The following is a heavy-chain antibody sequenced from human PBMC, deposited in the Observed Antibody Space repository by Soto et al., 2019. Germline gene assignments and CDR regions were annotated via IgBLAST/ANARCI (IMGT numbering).Heavy chain of an antibody. CDR1: GGSISSSSYY. D-gene: IGHD5-18*01. J-gene: IGHJ5*02. CDR3: ARRGYSYDDWFDP. CDR2: IYYSGST. Sequence: QLQLQESGPGLVKPSETLSLTCTVSGGSISSSSYYWGWIRQPPGKGLEWIGSIYYSGSTYYNPSLKSRVTISVDTSKNQFSLKLSSVTAADTAVYYCARRGYSYDDWFDPWGQGTLVTVSS. V-gene: IGHV4-39*01.